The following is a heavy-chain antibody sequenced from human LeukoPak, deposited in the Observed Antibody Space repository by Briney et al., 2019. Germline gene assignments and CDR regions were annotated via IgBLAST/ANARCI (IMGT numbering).Heavy chain of an antibody. J-gene: IGHJ4*02. Sequence: GGSLRLSCAASGFAFTNAWMSWVRQAPGKGLEWVARLKSKADGATIDYAASVKGRFTISRDDSKSTLYLYMNSLKPEDTAVYYCTSVGYSDYVAAFWGQGTLVTVSS. CDR1: GFAFTNAW. V-gene: IGHV3-15*01. D-gene: IGHD5-12*01. CDR3: TSVGYSDYVAAF. CDR2: LKSKADGATI.